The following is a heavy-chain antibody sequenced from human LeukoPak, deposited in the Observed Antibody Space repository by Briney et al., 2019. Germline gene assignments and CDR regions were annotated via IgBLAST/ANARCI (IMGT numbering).Heavy chain of an antibody. CDR2: INPNSGGT. J-gene: IGHJ4*02. CDR1: GYTFTGYY. D-gene: IGHD5-12*01. V-gene: IGHV1-2*02. CDR3: ARDYVGMDIVASGGEAIGY. Sequence: ASVKVSCKASGYTFTGYYMHWVRQAPGQGLEWMGWINPNSGGTNYAQKFQGRVTMTRDTSISTAYMELSRLRSDDTAVYYCARDYVGMDIVASGGEAIGYWGRGTLVTVSS.